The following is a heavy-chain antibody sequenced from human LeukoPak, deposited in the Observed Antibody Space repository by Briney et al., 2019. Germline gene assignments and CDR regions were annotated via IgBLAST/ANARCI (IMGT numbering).Heavy chain of an antibody. D-gene: IGHD3-10*01. Sequence: SETLSLTCAVSGYSISSGYYWGWIRQPPGKGLEWIGSIYHSGSTYYNPSLKSRVTISVDTSENQFSLKLSSVTAADTAVYYCARVWFGEYSFDYWGQGTLVTVSS. CDR3: ARVWFGEYSFDY. CDR2: IYHSGST. V-gene: IGHV4-38-2*01. J-gene: IGHJ4*02. CDR1: GYSISSGYY.